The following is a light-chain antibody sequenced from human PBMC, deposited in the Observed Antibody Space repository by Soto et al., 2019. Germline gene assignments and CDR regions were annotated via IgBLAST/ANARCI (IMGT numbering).Light chain of an antibody. CDR1: TGAVTSTHY. CDR2: DTS. J-gene: IGLJ2*01. CDR3: LLSYSGPRGPRVV. V-gene: IGLV7-46*01. Sequence: QAVVTQEPSLTVSPGGTVTLTCGSSTGAVTSTHYPYWFQQKPGQAPRTLIFDTSNKHSWTPARFSGSLLGPQAALTLSGAQPEDEAEYYCLLSYSGPRGPRVVFGGGTKVTVL.